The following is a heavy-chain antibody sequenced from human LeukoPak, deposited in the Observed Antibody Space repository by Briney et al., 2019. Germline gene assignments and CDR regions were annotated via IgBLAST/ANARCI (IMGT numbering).Heavy chain of an antibody. V-gene: IGHV3-23*01. D-gene: IGHD2-21*01. Sequence: GGSLRLSCAASGFSFSSYAMNWVRQAPGKGLEWVSAIGGTGGNIFYTDSVKGRFTISRDNSKNTLYLHMNSLRAEDTAIYYCVRDNYSYRLDVWGQGTLVTVSS. CDR2: IGGTGGNI. CDR1: GFSFSSYA. CDR3: VRDNYSYRLDV. J-gene: IGHJ4*02.